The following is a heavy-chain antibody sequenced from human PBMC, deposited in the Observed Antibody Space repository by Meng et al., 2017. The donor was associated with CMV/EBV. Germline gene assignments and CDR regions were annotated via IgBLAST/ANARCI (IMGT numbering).Heavy chain of an antibody. J-gene: IGHJ4*02. Sequence: SWAASGFVFSSYAMHWVRQAPGKGLEWVAVISYDGSNKYYADSVKGRFTISRDNSKNTLYLQMNSLRAEDTAVYYCASGVLSSGCDYWGQGTLVTVSS. CDR2: ISYDGSNK. CDR1: GFVFSSYA. D-gene: IGHD6-19*01. V-gene: IGHV3-30*04. CDR3: ASGVLSSGCDY.